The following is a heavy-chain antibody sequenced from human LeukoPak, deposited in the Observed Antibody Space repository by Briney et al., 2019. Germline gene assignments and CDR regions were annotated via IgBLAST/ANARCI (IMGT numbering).Heavy chain of an antibody. V-gene: IGHV4-39*01. D-gene: IGHD3-16*01. Sequence: PSETLSLTCTVSGGSINSGSYYWGWIRQPPGKGLEWIGSIYYSGSTYYNPSLKSRVTMSVDTSKNQFSLKLSSVTASDTAVYYCARHGGEDYYYYDMDVWGQGTTVTVSS. J-gene: IGHJ6*02. CDR1: GGSINSGSYY. CDR3: ARHGGEDYYYYDMDV. CDR2: IYYSGST.